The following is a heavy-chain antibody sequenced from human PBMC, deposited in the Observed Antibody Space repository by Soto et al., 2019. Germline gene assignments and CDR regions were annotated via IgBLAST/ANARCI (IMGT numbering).Heavy chain of an antibody. CDR1: GASITNYY. CDR3: ALYCSSTSCYGQWDY. J-gene: IGHJ4*02. Sequence: SETLSLTCTVSGASITNYYWSWIRQPPGKGLEWIGYIYYSGTTNYNPSLRSRVTISVDTSKNQFSLKLTSVTAADTAVYYCALYCSSTSCYGQWDYWGQGTLVTVSS. V-gene: IGHV4-59*03. CDR2: IYYSGTT. D-gene: IGHD2-2*01.